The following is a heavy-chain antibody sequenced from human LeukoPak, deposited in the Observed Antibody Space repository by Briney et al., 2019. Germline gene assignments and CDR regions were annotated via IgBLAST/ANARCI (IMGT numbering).Heavy chain of an antibody. CDR2: ISSSSSYI. Sequence: PGGSLKLSCAASGFTFSGSSMSWVRQAPGKGLEWVSSISSSSSYIYYADSVKGRFTVSRDNAKNSLYLLMNSLRAEDTAVYYCARTTVVPLIDYWGQGTLVTVSS. J-gene: IGHJ4*02. V-gene: IGHV3-21*01. D-gene: IGHD4-23*01. CDR1: GFTFSGSS. CDR3: ARTTVVPLIDY.